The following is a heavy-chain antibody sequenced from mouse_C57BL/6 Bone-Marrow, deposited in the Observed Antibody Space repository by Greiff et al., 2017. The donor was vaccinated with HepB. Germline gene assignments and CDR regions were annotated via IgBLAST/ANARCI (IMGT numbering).Heavy chain of an antibody. D-gene: IGHD1-1*01. CDR1: GFSLTSYG. CDR2: IWSDGST. Sequence: VQLQESGPGLVAPSQSLSITCTVSGFSLTSYGVHWVRQPPGKGLEWLVVIWSDGSTTYNSALKSRLSISKDNSKSQVFLKMNSLQTDDTAMYYCARHGYDSSYPYAMDYWGQGTSVTVSS. CDR3: ARHGYDSSYPYAMDY. J-gene: IGHJ4*01. V-gene: IGHV2-6-1*01.